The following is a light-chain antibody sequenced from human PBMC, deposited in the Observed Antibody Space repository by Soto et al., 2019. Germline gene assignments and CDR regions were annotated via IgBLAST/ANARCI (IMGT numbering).Light chain of an antibody. CDR3: ISYAGSNNVGPEV. Sequence: QSALTQPPSASGSPGQSVTISCTGTSSDVGDYNYVSWYQHHPGKAPKLMIYEVNKRPSGVPDRFSGSKSGNTASLTVSGLQAEDEADYYCISYAGSNNVGPEVFGTGTKLTVL. CDR2: EVN. J-gene: IGLJ1*01. V-gene: IGLV2-8*01. CDR1: SSDVGDYNY.